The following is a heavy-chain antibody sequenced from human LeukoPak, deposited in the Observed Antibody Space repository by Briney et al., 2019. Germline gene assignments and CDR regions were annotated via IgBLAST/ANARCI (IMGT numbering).Heavy chain of an antibody. V-gene: IGHV1-69*05. CDR2: IIPIFGTA. CDR3: ARGPSGSPPSACIRDGNCYYYMDV. J-gene: IGHJ6*03. Sequence: GASVKVSCKASGGTFSSYAISWVRQAPGQGLEWMGGIIPIFGTANYAQKFQGRVTITTDESTSTAYMELSSLRSEDTAVYYCARGPSGSPPSACIRDGNCYYYMDVWGKGTTVTVSS. D-gene: IGHD5-24*01. CDR1: GGTFSSYA.